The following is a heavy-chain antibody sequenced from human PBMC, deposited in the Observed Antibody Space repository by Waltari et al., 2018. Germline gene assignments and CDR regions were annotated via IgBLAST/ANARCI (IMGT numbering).Heavy chain of an antibody. Sequence: QVQLQQWGAGLLKPSETLSLTCAVYGGSFSGYYWSWIRQPPGKGLEWIGEINHSGSINYNPSLKSRVTISVDTSKNQFSLKLSSVTAADTAVYYCAIGGRIAVAGYGDYFDYWGQGTLVTVSS. CDR2: INHSGSI. D-gene: IGHD6-19*01. CDR1: GGSFSGYY. J-gene: IGHJ4*02. V-gene: IGHV4-34*01. CDR3: AIGGRIAVAGYGDYFDY.